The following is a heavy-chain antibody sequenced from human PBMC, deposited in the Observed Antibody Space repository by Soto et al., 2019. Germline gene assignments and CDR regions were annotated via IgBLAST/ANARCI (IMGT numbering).Heavy chain of an antibody. D-gene: IGHD2-21*02. CDR2: ISAYNGNT. CDR1: GYTFTSYG. Sequence: QVQLVQSGAEVKKPGASVKVSCKASGYTFTSYGITRVRQAPGQGLEWMGWISAYNGNTNYAQKLQGRVTMTTDTSPSTAYMELRSLRSDDTAVYYRARDPYCGGDCSTYFDYWGQGTLVTVSS. V-gene: IGHV1-18*01. CDR3: ARDPYCGGDCSTYFDY. J-gene: IGHJ4*02.